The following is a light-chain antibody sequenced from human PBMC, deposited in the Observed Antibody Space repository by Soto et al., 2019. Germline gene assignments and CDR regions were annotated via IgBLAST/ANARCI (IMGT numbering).Light chain of an antibody. Sequence: QSVLTQPPSASGTPGQRVTISCSGSSSNIGSNTVNWYQQLPGTAPKLLIYSNNQRPSGVPDRFSGSKSGTSASLAISGLQSEDEADYYCAAWDDSPNGPVFGGGTKADRP. CDR1: SSNIGSNT. CDR3: AAWDDSPNGPV. CDR2: SNN. V-gene: IGLV1-44*01. J-gene: IGLJ2*01.